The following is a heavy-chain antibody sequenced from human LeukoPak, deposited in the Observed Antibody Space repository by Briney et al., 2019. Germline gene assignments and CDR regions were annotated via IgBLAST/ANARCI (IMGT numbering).Heavy chain of an antibody. Sequence: GGSLRLSCAASGFTFSSYAMLWVRQAPGKGLEWVAFISYDGSNKYYADSVKGRFTISRDNSKNTLYLQMNSLRAEDTAVYYCARVSPTTLRFGGAFDYWGQGTLVTVSS. CDR2: ISYDGSNK. CDR3: ARVSPTTLRFGGAFDY. CDR1: GFTFSSYA. V-gene: IGHV3-30*04. J-gene: IGHJ4*02. D-gene: IGHD3-3*01.